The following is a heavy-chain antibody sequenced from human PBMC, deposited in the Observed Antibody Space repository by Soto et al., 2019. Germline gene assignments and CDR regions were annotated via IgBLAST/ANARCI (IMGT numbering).Heavy chain of an antibody. V-gene: IGHV3-48*01. CDR2: LTSSGFTK. J-gene: IGHJ4*02. D-gene: IGHD1-26*01. CDR3: VREWEYYYDY. CDR1: GFTFSTYN. Sequence: GGSLRLSCAASGFTFSTYNMNWVRQAPGKGLEWVSYLTSSGFTKYYADSVKGRFSVSRDNARNSLYLQMHSLRAEDTGVYFCVREWEYYYDYWGQGTLVTVSS.